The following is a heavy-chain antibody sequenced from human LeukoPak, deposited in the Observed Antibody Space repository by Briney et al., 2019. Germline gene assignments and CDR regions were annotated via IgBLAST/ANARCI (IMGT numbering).Heavy chain of an antibody. J-gene: IGHJ6*03. V-gene: IGHV4-34*01. Sequence: SETLSLTCAVYGGSFSGYYWSWIRQPPGKGLEWIGEINHSGSTNYNPSLKSRVTISVDTSKNQFSLKLSSVTAADTAVYYCARESSGSYYDYYMDVWGRGTTVTISS. D-gene: IGHD3-10*01. CDR1: GGSFSGYY. CDR2: INHSGST. CDR3: ARESSGSYYDYYMDV.